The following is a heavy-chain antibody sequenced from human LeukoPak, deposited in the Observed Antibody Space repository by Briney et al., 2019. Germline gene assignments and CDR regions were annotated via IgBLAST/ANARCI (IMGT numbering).Heavy chain of an antibody. J-gene: IGHJ4*02. CDR2: IHASGSS. V-gene: IGHV4-4*07. CDR3: ARDGLYSYGYSYFDY. D-gene: IGHD5-18*01. Sequence: PSETLSLTCTVSGVSITSYHWSWIRQPAGKGLEWIGRIHASGSSNYNPSLQSRVTMSIDTSKHQCSLKLTSVTAADTAVYYCARDGLYSYGYSYFDYWGQGTLVTVSS. CDR1: GVSITSYH.